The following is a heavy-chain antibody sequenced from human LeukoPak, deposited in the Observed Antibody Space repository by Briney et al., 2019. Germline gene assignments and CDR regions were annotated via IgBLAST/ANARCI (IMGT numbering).Heavy chain of an antibody. V-gene: IGHV4-59*01. D-gene: IGHD6-13*01. CDR1: GGSISSYH. CDR3: ARVSEGGSSSWYGWYFDY. J-gene: IGHJ4*02. CDR2: MYYSGST. Sequence: SETLSLTCTVSGGSISSYHWSWIRQPPGKGLEWIGNMYYSGSTNYNPSLRSRVTISVDTSKNQFSLKLSSVTAADTAVYYCARVSEGGSSSWYGWYFDYWGQGTLVTVSS.